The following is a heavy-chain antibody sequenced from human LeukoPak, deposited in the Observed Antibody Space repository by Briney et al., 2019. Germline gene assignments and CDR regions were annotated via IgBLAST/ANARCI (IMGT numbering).Heavy chain of an antibody. CDR2: ISHSGRS. Sequence: SETLSLTCAVSGGSITTAAYYWTWIRQAPGQGLEWIGFISHSGRSDFKPSLKGRVTISADRSKNQFSLKLSSVTAADTAVYYCARVLEWLLIDYWGQGTLVTVSS. J-gene: IGHJ4*02. V-gene: IGHV4-30-2*01. CDR1: GGSITTAAYY. D-gene: IGHD3-3*01. CDR3: ARVLEWLLIDY.